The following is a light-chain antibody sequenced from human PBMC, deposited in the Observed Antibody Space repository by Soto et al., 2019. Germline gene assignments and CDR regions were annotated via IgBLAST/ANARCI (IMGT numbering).Light chain of an antibody. V-gene: IGKV1-5*03. Sequence: IQMTQSPSTLSAAVGYRVTITFLASQSISSYLNWYQQKPGKAPKLLIYKASTLKSGVPSRFSGSGSGTEFTLTISSLQPDDFATYYCQHYNSYSEAFGQGTKVDIK. CDR2: KAS. CDR3: QHYNSYSEA. CDR1: QSISSY. J-gene: IGKJ1*01.